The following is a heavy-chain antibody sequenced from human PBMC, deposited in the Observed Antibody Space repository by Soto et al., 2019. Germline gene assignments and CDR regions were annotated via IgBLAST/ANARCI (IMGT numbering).Heavy chain of an antibody. CDR3: ARSRHGSGSYYYYSGMDV. J-gene: IGHJ6*02. Sequence: SETLSLTCAVYGGSFSGYYWSWIRQPPGKGLEWIGEINHSGSTNYNPSLKSRVTISVDTSKNQFSLKLSSVTAADTAVYYCARSRHGSGSYYYYSGMDVWGQGTTVTVSS. CDR1: GGSFSGYY. CDR2: INHSGST. V-gene: IGHV4-34*01. D-gene: IGHD3-10*01.